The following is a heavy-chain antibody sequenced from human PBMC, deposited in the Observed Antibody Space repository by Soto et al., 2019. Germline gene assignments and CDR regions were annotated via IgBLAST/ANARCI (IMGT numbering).Heavy chain of an antibody. CDR2: IYYSGST. J-gene: IGHJ4*02. Sequence: SETLSLPCTVSGGSISSGDYYWSWIRQPPGKGLEWIGYIYYSGSTNYNPSLKSRVTISVDTSKNQFSLKLSSVTAADTAVYYCARHKQDYDSSGYYFGYWGQGTLVTVSS. V-gene: IGHV4-61*08. CDR3: ARHKQDYDSSGYYFGY. D-gene: IGHD3-22*01. CDR1: GGSISSGDYY.